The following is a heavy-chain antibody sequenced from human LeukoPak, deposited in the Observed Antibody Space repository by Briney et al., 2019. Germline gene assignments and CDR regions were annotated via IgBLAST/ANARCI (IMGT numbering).Heavy chain of an antibody. CDR3: ARAPYSSYGDY. CDR2: IYHSGST. D-gene: IGHD3-22*01. J-gene: IGHJ4*02. Sequence: SETLSLTCNVSGGSISSGGYYWSWIRQPPGKGLEWIGYIYHSGSTYYNPSLKSRVTISVDRSKNQFSLKLSSVTAADTAVYYCARAPYSSYGDYWGQGTLVTAAS. V-gene: IGHV4-30-2*01. CDR1: GGSISSGGYY.